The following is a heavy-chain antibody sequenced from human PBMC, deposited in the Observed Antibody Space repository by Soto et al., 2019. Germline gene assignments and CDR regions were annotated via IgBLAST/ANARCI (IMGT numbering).Heavy chain of an antibody. CDR1: GFTFDDYA. Sequence: LSLTCAASGFTFDDYAMHWVRQAPGKGLEWVSGISWNSGSIGYADSVKGRFTISRDNAKNSLYLQMNSLRAEDTALYYCAKDRRFLNWYFDLWGRGTLVTVSS. J-gene: IGHJ2*01. CDR3: AKDRRFLNWYFDL. V-gene: IGHV3-9*01. CDR2: ISWNSGSI. D-gene: IGHD3-10*01.